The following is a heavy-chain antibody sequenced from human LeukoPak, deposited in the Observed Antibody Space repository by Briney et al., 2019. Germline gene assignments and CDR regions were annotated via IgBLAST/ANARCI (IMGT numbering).Heavy chain of an antibody. Sequence: PSETLSLTCTVSGGSISSESYYWGWIRQPPGKGLEWIGSISYSGTTYYNPSLPSLKSRVTISVDTSKNQFSLKLSSVTAADTAVYYCARGYYGDYVGDAFDIWGQGTMVTVSS. CDR2: ISYSGTT. J-gene: IGHJ3*02. CDR1: GGSISSESYY. CDR3: ARGYYGDYVGDAFDI. V-gene: IGHV4-39*07. D-gene: IGHD4-17*01.